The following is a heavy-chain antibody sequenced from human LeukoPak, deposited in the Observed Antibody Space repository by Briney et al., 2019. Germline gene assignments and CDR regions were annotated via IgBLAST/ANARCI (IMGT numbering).Heavy chain of an antibody. D-gene: IGHD1-1*01. Sequence: GGSLRLSCAASGFTFSSYGMHWVRQAPGKGLGWVAVISYDGSNKYYADCVKGRFTISRDNSKNSLYMQMNRLRVEDTAVYYCARCTTGRTFGSLREIKRSREIDYWGQGTLVTVSS. CDR1: GFTFSSYG. J-gene: IGHJ4*02. V-gene: IGHV3-30*03. CDR3: ARCTTGRTFGSLREIKRSREIDY. CDR2: ISYDGSNK.